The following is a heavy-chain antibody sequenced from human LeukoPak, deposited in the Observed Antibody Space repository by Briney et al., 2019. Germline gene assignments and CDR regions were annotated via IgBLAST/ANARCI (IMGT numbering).Heavy chain of an antibody. Sequence: GASVKVSCKASGHTFTSYDINWVRQATGQGLEWMGWMNPSSGTIGYAQRFQGRVTMTRNTSISTVYLELSSLRSEDTAVYYCARSRTPITLIVVLRDDALDIWGQGTMVTVSS. CDR2: MNPSSGTI. CDR1: GHTFTSYD. J-gene: IGHJ3*02. CDR3: ARSRTPITLIVVLRDDALDI. V-gene: IGHV1-8*01. D-gene: IGHD3-22*01.